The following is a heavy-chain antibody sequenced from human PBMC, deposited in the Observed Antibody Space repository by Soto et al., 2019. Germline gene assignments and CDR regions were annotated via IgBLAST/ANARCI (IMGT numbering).Heavy chain of an antibody. J-gene: IGHJ4*02. CDR1: GFTFSSYA. CDR3: AKYIVVVTYFDY. D-gene: IGHD2-21*02. Sequence: GESLKISCAASGFTFSSYAMSWVRQAPGKGLEWVSAISGSGGSTYYADSVKGRFTISRDNSKNTLYLQMNSLRAEDTAVYYCAKYIVVVTYFDYWGQGTLVTVSS. V-gene: IGHV3-23*01. CDR2: ISGSGGST.